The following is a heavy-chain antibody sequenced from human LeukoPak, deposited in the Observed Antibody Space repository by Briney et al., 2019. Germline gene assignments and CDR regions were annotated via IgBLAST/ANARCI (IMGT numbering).Heavy chain of an antibody. CDR3: ARAASIVVVPAALMYNWFDP. CDR1: GGSVSSGSYY. V-gene: IGHV4-61*01. D-gene: IGHD2-2*01. Sequence: SETLSLTCTVSGGSVSSGSYYWSWIRQPPGKGLEWIGYIYYSGNTNYNPSLKSRVTISVDTSKNQFSLKLSSVTAADTAVYYCARAASIVVVPAALMYNWFDPWGQGTLVTVSS. J-gene: IGHJ5*02. CDR2: IYYSGNT.